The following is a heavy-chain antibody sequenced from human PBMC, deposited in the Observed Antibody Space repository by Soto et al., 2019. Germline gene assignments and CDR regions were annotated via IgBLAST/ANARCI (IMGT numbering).Heavy chain of an antibody. CDR1: GFTFSASD. J-gene: IGHJ5*02. V-gene: IGHV3-13*01. CDR3: ARQASYWDWGGGWLDP. CDR2: IGTLHDT. D-gene: IGHD3-16*01. Sequence: EVQLVESGGGLVQPGGSLRLSCAASGFTFSASDMHWVRQAAGKGLEWVSAIGTLHDTYYPDSVKGRFTISRDNAKNSLFLQMNSPRAGDTGVYYCARQASYWDWGGGWLDPWGQGTLVTVSS.